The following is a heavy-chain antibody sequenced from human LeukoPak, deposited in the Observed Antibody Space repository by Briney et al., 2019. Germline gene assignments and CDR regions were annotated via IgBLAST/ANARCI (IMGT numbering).Heavy chain of an antibody. D-gene: IGHD1-26*01. J-gene: IGHJ6*03. V-gene: IGHV3-21*04. CDR1: GFTFSRYS. CDR2: ISSSSSYI. CDR3: AKDDGGSYYIYYYYMDV. Sequence: GGSLRLSCAASGFTFSRYSMNWVRQAPGKGLEWVSCISSSSSYIYYADSVKGRFTISRDNSRNTLYLQMNSLRAEDTAVYYCAKDDGGSYYIYYYYMDVWGKGTTVTISS.